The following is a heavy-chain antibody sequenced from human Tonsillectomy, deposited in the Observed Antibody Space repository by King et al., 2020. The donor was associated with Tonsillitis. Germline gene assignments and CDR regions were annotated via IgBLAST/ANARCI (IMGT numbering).Heavy chain of an antibody. D-gene: IGHD3-10*01. CDR1: GFTFRIYG. J-gene: IGHJ3*02. CDR2: IWYDGSNK. V-gene: IGHV3-33*08. Sequence: VLLVESGGGRVQPGGSLRLSCEASGFTFRIYGMHWVRQAPGTGLAGVAIIWYDGSNKYSAETVKGRFTNSRDNAKDTLYLQMDSLRAEDTAVYYCARGPGSGTHLSAFDIWGQGTVVTVSS. CDR3: ARGPGSGTHLSAFDI.